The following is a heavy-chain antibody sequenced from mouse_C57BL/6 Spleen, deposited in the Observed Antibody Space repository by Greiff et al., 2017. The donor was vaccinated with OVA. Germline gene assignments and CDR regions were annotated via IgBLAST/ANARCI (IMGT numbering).Heavy chain of an antibody. CDR1: GYSITSGYY. D-gene: IGHD2-3*01. Sequence: EVKLQESGPGLVKPSQSLSLTCSVTGYSITSGYYWNWIRQFPGNKLEWMGYISYDGSNNYNPSLKNRISITRDTSKNQFFLKLNSVTTEDTATYYCARGKDGYFYAMDYWGQGTSVTVSS. J-gene: IGHJ4*01. V-gene: IGHV3-6*01. CDR2: ISYDGSN. CDR3: ARGKDGYFYAMDY.